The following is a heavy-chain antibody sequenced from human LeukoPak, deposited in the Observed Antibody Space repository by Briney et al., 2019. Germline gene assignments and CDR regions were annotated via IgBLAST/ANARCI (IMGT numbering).Heavy chain of an antibody. Sequence: RGSLRLSCAASGFIFSTYAMSWVRQAPGKGLEWVSAISGSGGRTYYTDSVKGRFTISRDNSKNTLYLQMSILRADDTAIYYCAKGTGYCSGGSCYSYFDYWGQGTLVTVSS. J-gene: IGHJ4*02. CDR2: ISGSGGRT. D-gene: IGHD2-15*01. CDR3: AKGTGYCSGGSCYSYFDY. CDR1: GFIFSTYA. V-gene: IGHV3-23*01.